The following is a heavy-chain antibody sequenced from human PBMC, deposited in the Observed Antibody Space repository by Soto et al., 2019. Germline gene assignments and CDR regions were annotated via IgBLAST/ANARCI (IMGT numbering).Heavy chain of an antibody. V-gene: IGHV1-8*01. CDR3: ARDSRYCSSTSCYEGQYYYGMDV. D-gene: IGHD2-2*01. CDR2: MNPNSGNT. J-gene: IGHJ6*02. CDR1: GYTFTSYD. Sequence: QVQLVQCGAEVKKPGASVKVSCKASGYTFTSYDINWVRQATGQGLEWMGWMNPNSGNTGYAQKFQGRVTMTRNTSISTAYMELSSLRSEDTAVYYCARDSRYCSSTSCYEGQYYYGMDVWGQGTTVTVSS.